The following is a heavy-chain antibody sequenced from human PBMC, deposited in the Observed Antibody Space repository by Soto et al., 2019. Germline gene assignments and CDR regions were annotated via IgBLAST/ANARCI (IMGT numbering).Heavy chain of an antibody. CDR2: MNPNSGNT. CDR3: ARGFGYSSGWYAGYYYYAMDV. CDR1: GYTFTSYD. Sequence: ASVKVSCKASGYTFTSYDINWVRQATGQGLEWMGWMNPNSGNTGYAQKFQGRVTMTRNTSISTAYMELSSLRSEDTAVYYCARGFGYSSGWYAGYYYYAMDVWGQGTTVTVSS. D-gene: IGHD6-19*01. J-gene: IGHJ6*02. V-gene: IGHV1-8*01.